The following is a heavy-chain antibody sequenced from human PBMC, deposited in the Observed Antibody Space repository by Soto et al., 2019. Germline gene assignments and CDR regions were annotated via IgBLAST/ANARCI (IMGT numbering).Heavy chain of an antibody. Sequence: GGSLRLSCEASGFTFSSYSMNWVRQAPGKGLEWVGRIRSKANSYATAYAASVKGRFTISRDDSKNTAYLQMNSLKTEDTAVYYCTRTGDDIWGQGTMVTVSS. CDR2: IRSKANSYAT. J-gene: IGHJ3*02. CDR3: TRTGDDI. CDR1: GFTFSSYS. V-gene: IGHV3-73*01.